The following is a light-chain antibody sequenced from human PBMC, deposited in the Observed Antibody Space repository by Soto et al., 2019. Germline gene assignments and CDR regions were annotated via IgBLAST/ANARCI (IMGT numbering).Light chain of an antibody. CDR2: LGS. Sequence: DIVMTQSPLSLPVTPGEPASISCRSSQSLLHSNGYNYLDWYLQKPGQSPQLLIYLGSNRASGVPDRFRGSGSGTDFKLKISRVEAEDVEVYYCMQALQTPWTFGQGTKVDIK. CDR3: MQALQTPWT. V-gene: IGKV2-28*01. J-gene: IGKJ1*01. CDR1: QSLLHSNGYNY.